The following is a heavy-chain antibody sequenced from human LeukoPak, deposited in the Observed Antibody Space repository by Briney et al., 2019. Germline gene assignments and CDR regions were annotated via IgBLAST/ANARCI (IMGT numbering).Heavy chain of an antibody. D-gene: IGHD3-9*01. J-gene: IGHJ4*02. Sequence: SETLSLTCTVSGGSISSSSYYWGWIRQPPGKGLEWIGSIYYSGSTYYNPSLKSRVTISVDTSKNQFSLKLSSVTAADTAVYYCANVLRYFDWLLPDPPIDYWGQGTLVTVSS. CDR3: ANVLRYFDWLLPDPPIDY. CDR1: GGSISSSSYY. V-gene: IGHV4-39*07. CDR2: IYYSGST.